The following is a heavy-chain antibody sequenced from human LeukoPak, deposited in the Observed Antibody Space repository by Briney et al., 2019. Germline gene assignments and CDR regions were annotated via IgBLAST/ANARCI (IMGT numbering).Heavy chain of an antibody. CDR1: GFTVSSNY. Sequence: GGSLRLSGAASGFTVSSNYMSWVRQAPGKGLEWVSVIYSGGSTYYADSVKGRFTISRDNSKNTLYLQMNSLRAEDTAVYYCASVSGYSSSEYYFDYWGQGTLVTVSS. CDR2: IYSGGST. J-gene: IGHJ4*02. CDR3: ASVSGYSSSEYYFDY. V-gene: IGHV3-66*01. D-gene: IGHD3-3*01.